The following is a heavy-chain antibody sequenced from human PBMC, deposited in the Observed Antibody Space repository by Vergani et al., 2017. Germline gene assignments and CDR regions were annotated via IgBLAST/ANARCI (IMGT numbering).Heavy chain of an antibody. D-gene: IGHD3-22*01. Sequence: QLQLQESGPGLVKPSETLSLTCTVSGGSISSSSYYWGWIRQPPGKGLEWIGCIYYSGSTYYNPSLKSRVTISVDTSKNQFSLKLSSVTAADTAVYYCAXNGDYYDSSGYLDYWGQGTLVTVSS. CDR1: GGSISSSSYY. V-gene: IGHV4-39*01. CDR3: AXNGDYYDSSGYLDY. J-gene: IGHJ4*02. CDR2: IYYSGST.